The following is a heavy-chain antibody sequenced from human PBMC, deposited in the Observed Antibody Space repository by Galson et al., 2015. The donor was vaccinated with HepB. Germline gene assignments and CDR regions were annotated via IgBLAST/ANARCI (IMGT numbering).Heavy chain of an antibody. CDR2: IRTETYGGTT. CDR3: TRDLGYYYGSGSDY. V-gene: IGHV3-49*04. Sequence: SLRLSCASSGFTFGDYAMNWVRLAPGKGLEWVAFIRTETYGGTTEYAASVKGRFTIFRDDSNSIAYLQMNSLKIADTAVYYCTRDLGYYYGSGSDYWGQGTLVTVSS. J-gene: IGHJ4*02. CDR1: GFTFGDYA. D-gene: IGHD3-10*01.